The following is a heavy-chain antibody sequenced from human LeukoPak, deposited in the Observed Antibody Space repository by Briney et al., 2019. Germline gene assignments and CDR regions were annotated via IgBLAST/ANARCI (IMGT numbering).Heavy chain of an antibody. CDR3: ARERSSWPPDY. V-gene: IGHV1-18*01. D-gene: IGHD2-15*01. CDR2: ISAYNGNA. CDR1: GYSFTSFG. J-gene: IGHJ4*02. Sequence: ASVKVSXKVSGYSFTSFGISWVRQAPGQGLEWMGWISAYNGNADNAQKFQGRVTMTKDTSTHTAYMELRSLRSDDTAVYYCARERSSWPPDYWGQGTLVTVSS.